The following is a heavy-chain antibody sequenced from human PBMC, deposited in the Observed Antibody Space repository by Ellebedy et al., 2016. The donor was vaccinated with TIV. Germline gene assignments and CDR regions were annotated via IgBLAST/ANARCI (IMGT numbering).Heavy chain of an antibody. V-gene: IGHV4-39*07. CDR3: ARADYGDSGAYYYGLDV. J-gene: IGHJ6*02. CDR2: ISYSGST. Sequence: MPGGSLRLSCTVSGGSISSDNYYWGWIRQPPGKGLEWIGSISYSGSTFYNPSLKSRVTISVDTSNNQFSLSLKSVTAADTAMYYCARADYGDSGAYYYGLDVWGQGTTVTVSS. D-gene: IGHD4-17*01. CDR1: GGSISSDNYY.